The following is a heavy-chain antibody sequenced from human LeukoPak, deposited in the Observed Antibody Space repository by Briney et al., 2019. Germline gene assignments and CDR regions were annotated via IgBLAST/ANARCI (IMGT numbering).Heavy chain of an antibody. CDR1: GGSISSYY. Sequence: SETLSLTCTVSGGSISSYYWSWIRQPAGKGLEWIGRIYTSGSTNYNPSLKSRVTMSVDTSKNQFSLKLSSVTAADTAVYYCARVEDSSGYYWFDPWGQGTLVTVSS. CDR2: IYTSGST. CDR3: ARVEDSSGYYWFDP. V-gene: IGHV4-4*07. D-gene: IGHD3-22*01. J-gene: IGHJ5*02.